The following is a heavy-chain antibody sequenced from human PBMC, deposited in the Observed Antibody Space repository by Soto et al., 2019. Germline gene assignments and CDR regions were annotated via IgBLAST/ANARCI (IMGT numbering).Heavy chain of an antibody. V-gene: IGHV4-31*03. CDR2: IYYNGST. J-gene: IGHJ4*02. CDR3: AREENYGVLDY. D-gene: IGHD4-17*01. Sequence: PSETLSLTCTVSGGSISSGGYHWSWIRQHTGKGLEWIGYIYYNGSTYYNPSLKSRVTISVDTSKNQFSLKLSSVTAADTAVYYCAREENYGVLDYWGQGTLVTVSS. CDR1: GGSISSGGYH.